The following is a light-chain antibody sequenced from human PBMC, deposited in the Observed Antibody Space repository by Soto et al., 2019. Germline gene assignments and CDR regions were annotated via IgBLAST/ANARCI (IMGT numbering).Light chain of an antibody. J-gene: IGKJ4*01. CDR2: AAS. Sequence: DIQLTQSPSFLSASVGDRVTITCRASQGISSYLAWYQQKPGKAPKLLIYAASTLQSGVPSRFSGSESGTEFTLTISILQPEDFATYYCQLLNTYPFTFGGGTKVEIK. V-gene: IGKV1-9*01. CDR1: QGISSY. CDR3: QLLNTYPFT.